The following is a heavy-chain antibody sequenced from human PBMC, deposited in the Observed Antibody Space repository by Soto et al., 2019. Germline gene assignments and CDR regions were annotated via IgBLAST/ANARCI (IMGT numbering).Heavy chain of an antibody. CDR3: ARKNRPYSNYARDYYYHGMDV. Sequence: QVQLVQSGAEVKKPGSSVKVSCKASGGTFSSYAISWVRQAPGQGLEWMGGIIPIFGTANYARKFQGRVTITADESTSTAYMELSSLRSEDTAVYYCARKNRPYSNYARDYYYHGMDVWGQGTTVTVA. CDR1: GGTFSSYA. D-gene: IGHD4-4*01. CDR2: IIPIFGTA. V-gene: IGHV1-69*01. J-gene: IGHJ6*02.